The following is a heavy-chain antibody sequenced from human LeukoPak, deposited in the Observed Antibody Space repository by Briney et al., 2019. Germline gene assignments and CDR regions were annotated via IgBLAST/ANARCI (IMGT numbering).Heavy chain of an antibody. V-gene: IGHV1-18*01. D-gene: IGHD3-22*01. Sequence: ASVKVSCKASGYTFTSYGISWVRQAPGQGLGWMGWISAYNGNTNYAQKLQGRVTMTTDTSTSTAYMELRSLRSDDTAVYYCARHYYDSSGYYLYYYYYMDVWGKGTTVTVSS. CDR1: GYTFTSYG. CDR3: ARHYYDSSGYYLYYYYYMDV. CDR2: ISAYNGNT. J-gene: IGHJ6*03.